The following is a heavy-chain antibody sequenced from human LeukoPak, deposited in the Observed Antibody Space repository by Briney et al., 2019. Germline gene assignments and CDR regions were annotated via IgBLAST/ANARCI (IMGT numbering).Heavy chain of an antibody. V-gene: IGHV1-18*01. D-gene: IGHD2-2*01. CDR1: GYTFTSYG. Sequence: ASVKVSCKASGYTFTSYGISWVRQAPGQGLEWMGWISAYNGNTNYAQKLQGRVTMTTDTSTSTAYMELRSLRSDDTAVYYCARVVPAAIGGDWFDPWGQGTLVTVSS. CDR2: ISAYNGNT. J-gene: IGHJ5*02. CDR3: ARVVPAAIGGDWFDP.